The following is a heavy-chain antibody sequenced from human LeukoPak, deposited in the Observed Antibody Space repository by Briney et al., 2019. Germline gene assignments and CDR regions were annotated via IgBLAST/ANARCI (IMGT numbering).Heavy chain of an antibody. CDR2: ISGSGGST. CDR3: ARENVMGWFDP. D-gene: IGHD1-1*01. CDR1: GFTFNNYG. V-gene: IGHV3-23*01. J-gene: IGHJ5*02. Sequence: GGSLRLSCAASGFTFNNYGMSWVRQAPGKGLEWVSSISGSGGSTNYADSVKGRFTISRDNAKNSLYLQMNSLRTEDTAVYYCARENVMGWFDPWGQGTLVTVSS.